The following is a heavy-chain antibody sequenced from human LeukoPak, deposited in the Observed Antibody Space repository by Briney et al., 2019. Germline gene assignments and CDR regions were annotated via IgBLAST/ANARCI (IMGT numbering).Heavy chain of an antibody. CDR1: GGSISSYY. CDR3: ARLSDILTGYYNGDYYYGMDV. J-gene: IGHJ6*02. D-gene: IGHD3-9*01. CDR2: IYYSGST. Sequence: SETLSLTCTVSGGSISSYYWIWIRQPPGKGLEWIGYIYYSGSTNYNPSLKSRVTISVDTSKNQFSLKLSSVTAADTAVYYCARLSDILTGYYNGDYYYGMDVWGQGTTVTVSS. V-gene: IGHV4-59*08.